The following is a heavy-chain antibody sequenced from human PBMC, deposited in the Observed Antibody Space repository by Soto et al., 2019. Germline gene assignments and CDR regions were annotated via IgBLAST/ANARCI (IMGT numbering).Heavy chain of an antibody. D-gene: IGHD7-27*01. J-gene: IGHJ6*03. V-gene: IGHV5-51*01. Sequence: GESLKISCKGSGYSFTSYWIGWVRQMPGKGLEWMGIIYPGDSDTRYSPSFQGQVTISADKSISTAYLQWSSLKASDTAMYYCARSTGDDLPYYDYMDVWGKGTTVTVSS. CDR2: IYPGDSDT. CDR1: GYSFTSYW. CDR3: ARSTGDDLPYYDYMDV.